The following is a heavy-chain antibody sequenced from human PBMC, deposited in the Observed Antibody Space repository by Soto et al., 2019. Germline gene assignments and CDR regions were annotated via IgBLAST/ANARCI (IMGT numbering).Heavy chain of an antibody. Sequence: GGSLRLSCAASGFTFDDYTMHWVRQAPGKGLEWVSLISWDGGSTYYADSVKGRFTISRDNSKNSLYLQMNSLRTEDTALYYCAKDAPDYGAFDIWGQGTMVTVSS. J-gene: IGHJ3*02. CDR1: GFTFDDYT. CDR2: ISWDGGST. V-gene: IGHV3-43*01. D-gene: IGHD4-17*01. CDR3: AKDAPDYGAFDI.